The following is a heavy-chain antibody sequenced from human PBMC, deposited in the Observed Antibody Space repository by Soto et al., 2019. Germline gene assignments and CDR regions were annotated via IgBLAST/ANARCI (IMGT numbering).Heavy chain of an antibody. D-gene: IGHD2-15*01. CDR1: GFTFNTYT. CDR2: ISGSGGST. V-gene: IGHV3-23*01. CDR3: AKDHIVVVVAGIPGY. J-gene: IGHJ4*02. Sequence: HPGGSLRLSCAASGFTFNTYTMNWVRQAPGKGLEWVSAISGSGGSTYYADSVKGRFTISRDNSKNTLYLQMNSLRAEDTAVYYCAKDHIVVVVAGIPGYWGQGTLVTVSS.